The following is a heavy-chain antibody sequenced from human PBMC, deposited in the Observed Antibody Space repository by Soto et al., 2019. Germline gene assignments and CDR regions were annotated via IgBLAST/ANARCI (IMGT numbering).Heavy chain of an antibody. CDR1: GYSFTSYW. CDR3: ARQIVVVITRQDDAFDI. J-gene: IGHJ3*02. V-gene: IGHV5-10-1*01. Sequence: GESLKISCKGSGYSFTSYWISWVRQMPGKGLEWMGRIDPSDSYTNYSPSFQGHVTISADKSISTAYLQWSSLKASDTAMYYCARQIVVVITRQDDAFDIWGQGTMVTVSS. D-gene: IGHD3-22*01. CDR2: IDPSDSYT.